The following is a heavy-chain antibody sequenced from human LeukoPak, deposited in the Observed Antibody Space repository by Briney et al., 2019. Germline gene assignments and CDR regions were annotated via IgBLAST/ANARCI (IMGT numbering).Heavy chain of an antibody. D-gene: IGHD5-18*01. J-gene: IGHJ3*02. CDR3: ARLIDTATAHDAFDI. V-gene: IGHV4-39*07. CDR1: GGSISSSSYY. CDR2: IYYSGST. Sequence: PSETLSLTCTVSGGSISSSSYYWGWIRQPPGKGLEWIGSIYYSGSTYYNPSLKSRVTISVDTSKNQFSLKLSSVTAADTAVYYCARLIDTATAHDAFDIWGQGTVVTVSS.